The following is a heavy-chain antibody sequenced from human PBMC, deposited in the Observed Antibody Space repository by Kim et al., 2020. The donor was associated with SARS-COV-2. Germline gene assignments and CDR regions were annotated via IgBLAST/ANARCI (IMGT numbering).Heavy chain of an antibody. CDR3: ARDSSSWESAEYFQH. D-gene: IGHD6-13*01. CDR2: INPSGGST. V-gene: IGHV1-46*01. CDR1: GYTFTSYY. J-gene: IGHJ1*01. Sequence: ASVKVSCKASGYTFTSYYMHWVRQAPGQGLEWMGIINPSGGSTSYAQKFQGRVTMTRDTSTSTVYMELSSLRSEDTAVYYCARDSSSWESAEYFQHWGQGTLVSVSS.